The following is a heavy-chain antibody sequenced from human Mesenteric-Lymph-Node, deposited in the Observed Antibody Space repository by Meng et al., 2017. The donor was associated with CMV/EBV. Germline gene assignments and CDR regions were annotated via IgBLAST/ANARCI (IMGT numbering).Heavy chain of an antibody. CDR1: GFTFSSYA. Sequence: GGSLRLSCAASGFTFSSYAMSWVRQAPGKGLEWVSVFYSGGSGTKYVDSVKGRFTVSRDDFKNTLYLQMNSLRAEDTAVYYCAKALYNFWGYGMDVWGQGTTVTVSS. CDR3: AKALYNFWGYGMDV. CDR2: FYSGGSGT. D-gene: IGHD3-3*01. V-gene: IGHV3-23*03. J-gene: IGHJ6*02.